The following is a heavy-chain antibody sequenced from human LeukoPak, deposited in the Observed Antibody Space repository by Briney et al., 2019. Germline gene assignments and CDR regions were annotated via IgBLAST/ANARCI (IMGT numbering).Heavy chain of an antibody. CDR3: ARVPPAGGVRRLIPFFDQ. CDR2: LSANSGET. Sequence: ASXKVSCKASGDTFNNYDINWVRQATGQGVEGRGWLSANSGETGFAKKFQGRVTIPMDTSITPAYMELNSLRYEDTALYYCARVPPAGGVRRLIPFFDQWGQGTPVTVSS. J-gene: IGHJ4*02. D-gene: IGHD3-10*02. CDR1: GDTFNNYD. V-gene: IGHV1-8*02.